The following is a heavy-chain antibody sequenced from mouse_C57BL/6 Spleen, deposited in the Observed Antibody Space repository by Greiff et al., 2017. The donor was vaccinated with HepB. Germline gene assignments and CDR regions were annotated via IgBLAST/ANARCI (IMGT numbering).Heavy chain of an antibody. J-gene: IGHJ3*01. CDR3: ARDRGAGEGFAY. V-gene: IGHV5-4*01. Sequence: EVQLVESGGGLVKPGGSLKLSCAASGFTFSSYAMSWVRQTPEKRLEWVATISDGGSYTYYPDNVKGRFTISRDNAKNNLYLQRSHLKSEDTAMYYGARDRGAGEGFAYWGQGTLVTVAA. CDR1: GFTFSSYA. D-gene: IGHD3-1*01. CDR2: ISDGGSYT.